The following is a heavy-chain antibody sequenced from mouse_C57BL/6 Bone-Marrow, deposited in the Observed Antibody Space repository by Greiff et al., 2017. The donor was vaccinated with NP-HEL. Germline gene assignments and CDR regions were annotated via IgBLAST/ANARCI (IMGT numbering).Heavy chain of an antibody. CDR2: ISNGGGST. CDR3: ERQFGGGYAY. Sequence: EVQLVESGGGLVQPGGSLKLSCAASGFTFSDYYMYWVRQTPEKRLEWVAYISNGGGSTYYPDTVKGRFTISRDNANNTLYLQMSRLKSEDTARYYCERQFGGGYAYWGQGTLVTVSA. V-gene: IGHV5-12*01. J-gene: IGHJ3*01. CDR1: GFTFSDYY.